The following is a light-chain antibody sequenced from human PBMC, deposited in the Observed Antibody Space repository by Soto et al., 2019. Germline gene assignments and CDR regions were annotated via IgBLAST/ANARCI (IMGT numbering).Light chain of an antibody. J-gene: IGKJ5*01. CDR2: KAS. CDR3: QQYNSYSPLT. Sequence: DVRITHCPPTLSGPASYRVTFTCRSSQTISSWLAWYQQKPGKAPKLLIYKASTLKSGVPSRFSGSGSGTEFTLTISSLQPDDFATYYCQQYNSYSPLTFGQGTRLEI. CDR1: QTISSW. V-gene: IGKV1-5*03.